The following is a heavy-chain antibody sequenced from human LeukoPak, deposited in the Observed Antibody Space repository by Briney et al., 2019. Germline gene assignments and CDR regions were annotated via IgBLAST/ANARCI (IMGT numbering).Heavy chain of an antibody. CDR2: INTDGSST. CDR1: GFTFSSYW. Sequence: PGRCLRLSCAASGFTFSSYWMHWVRQAPGKGLVWVSRINTDGSSTSYADSVKGRFTISRDNAKNTLYLQMNSLRAEDTAVYYCASDTIFGVAPFDYWGQGTLVTVSS. CDR3: ASDTIFGVAPFDY. J-gene: IGHJ4*02. D-gene: IGHD3-3*01. V-gene: IGHV3-74*01.